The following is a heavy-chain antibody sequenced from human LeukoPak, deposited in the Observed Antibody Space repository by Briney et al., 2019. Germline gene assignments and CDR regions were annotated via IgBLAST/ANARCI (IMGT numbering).Heavy chain of an antibody. D-gene: IGHD4-17*01. V-gene: IGHV3-21*01. J-gene: IGHJ5*02. CDR1: GFTFSSYS. CDR2: ISSSSSYI. Sequence: GSLRLSCAASGFTFSSYSMNWVRQAPGKGLEWVSSISSSSSYIYYADSVKGRFTISRDNAKNSLYLQMNSLRAEDTAVYYCARDNYGMNWFDPWGQGTLVTVSS. CDR3: ARDNYGMNWFDP.